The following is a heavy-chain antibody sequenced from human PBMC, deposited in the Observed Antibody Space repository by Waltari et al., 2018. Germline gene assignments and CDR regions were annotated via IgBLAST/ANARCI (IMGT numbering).Heavy chain of an antibody. V-gene: IGHV3-23*04. D-gene: IGHD1-26*01. CDR1: GFTFSNYG. Sequence: EVRLVESGGGLVQPGGSLTLSCAASGFTFSNYGMSWVRQAPGKGLDGVSTISGSGGTTFYADSVKGRFTMSKDNSKNTLFLQMNSLRFDDTAEYYCAKSTGSYYEVFDYWGRGTLVTVSS. J-gene: IGHJ4*02. CDR3: AKSTGSYYEVFDY. CDR2: ISGSGGTT.